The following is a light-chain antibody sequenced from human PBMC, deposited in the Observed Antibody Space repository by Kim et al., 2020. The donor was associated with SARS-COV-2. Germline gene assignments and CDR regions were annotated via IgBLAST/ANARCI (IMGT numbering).Light chain of an antibody. CDR1: QDVSNS. CDR3: QQYYSHPLT. CDR2: ATS. Sequence: YASVGDRLSRTCRASQDVSNSLAWFQQKPGQAPRRLLSATSNRERGVPDRFSGSGSGTTYTLTISSLQPEDVATYYCQQYYSHPLTFGEGTKLEIK. J-gene: IGKJ2*01. V-gene: IGKV1-NL1*01.